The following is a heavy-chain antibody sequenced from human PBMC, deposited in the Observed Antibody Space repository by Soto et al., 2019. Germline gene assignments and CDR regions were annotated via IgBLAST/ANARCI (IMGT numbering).Heavy chain of an antibody. V-gene: IGHV3-30*18. J-gene: IGHJ4*02. CDR1: GFTFSSYG. CDR3: ANTVNTVDTDSYRDY. Sequence: QVQLVESGGGVVQPGRSLRLSCAASGFTFSSYGMHWVRQAPGKGLEWVAVISYDGSNKYYADSVKGRFTIYRDNSKNTLYLQMNSLRAEDTAVYYCANTVNTVDTDSYRDYWGQRSLVTVSS. D-gene: IGHD5-18*01. CDR2: ISYDGSNK.